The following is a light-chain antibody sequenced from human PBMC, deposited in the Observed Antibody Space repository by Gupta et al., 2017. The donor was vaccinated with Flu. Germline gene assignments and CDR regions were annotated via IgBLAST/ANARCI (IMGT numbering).Light chain of an antibody. Sequence: SYVLTQPPSVSVAPGQTARITCGGNKLGSKAVHWYQQKPGQAPVLVVHDDSDRPSGIPERFSGSNSGNSGSNSGNTATLTISRVEAGDEADYYCQVWDSSSDHRVFGGGTKLTVL. CDR3: QVWDSSSDHRV. V-gene: IGLV3-21*02. J-gene: IGLJ3*02. CDR2: DDS. CDR1: KLGSKA.